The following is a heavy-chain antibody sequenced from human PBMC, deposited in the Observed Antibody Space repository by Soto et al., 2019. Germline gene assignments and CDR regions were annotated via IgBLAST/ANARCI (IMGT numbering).Heavy chain of an antibody. Sequence: SVKVSCKASGGTFSSYTISWVRQAPGQGLKWMGRIIPILGIANYAQKFQGRVMITADKSTSTAYMELSSLRSEDTAVYYCARLAVAGPNWFDPWGQGTLVTVSS. V-gene: IGHV1-69*02. J-gene: IGHJ5*02. CDR3: ARLAVAGPNWFDP. D-gene: IGHD6-19*01. CDR2: IIPILGIA. CDR1: GGTFSSYT.